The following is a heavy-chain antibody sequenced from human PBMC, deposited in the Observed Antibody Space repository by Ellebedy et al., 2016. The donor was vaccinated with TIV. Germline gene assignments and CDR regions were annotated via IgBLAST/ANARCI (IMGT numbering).Heavy chain of an antibody. CDR3: AKAHYYDSSGYYDY. J-gene: IGHJ4*02. Sequence: GRFTISRDNTKNSLYLQMNSLRAEDTALYYCAKAHYYDSSGYYDYWGQGTLVTVPS. D-gene: IGHD3-22*01. V-gene: IGHV3-9*01.